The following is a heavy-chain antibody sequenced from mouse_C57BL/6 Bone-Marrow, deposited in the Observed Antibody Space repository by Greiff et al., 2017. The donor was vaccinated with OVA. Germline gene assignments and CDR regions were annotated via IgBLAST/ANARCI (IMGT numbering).Heavy chain of an antibody. CDR3: ARGRFSYYYGSSPFAY. Sequence: QVQLQQSGAELVRPGTSVKVSCKASGYAFTNYLIEWVKQRPGQGLEWIGVINPGSGGTNYNEKFKGKATLTADKSSSTAYMQLSSLTSEDSAVYFCARGRFSYYYGSSPFAYWGQGTLVTVSA. CDR1: GYAFTNYL. J-gene: IGHJ3*01. D-gene: IGHD1-1*01. V-gene: IGHV1-54*01. CDR2: INPGSGGT.